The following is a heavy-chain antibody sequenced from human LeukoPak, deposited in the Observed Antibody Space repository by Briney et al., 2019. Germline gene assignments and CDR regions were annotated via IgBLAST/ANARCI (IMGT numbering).Heavy chain of an antibody. CDR3: ARDFRSLYYFDY. J-gene: IGHJ4*02. V-gene: IGHV3-48*02. CDR2: ISSSSSTI. D-gene: IGHD3-3*01. Sequence: PGGSLRLSCAASGFPFSSYSMNWIRQAPGKGLEWVSYISSSSSTIYYADSVKGRFTISRDNAKNSLYLQMNSLRDEDTAVYYCARDFRSLYYFDYWGQGTLVTVSS. CDR1: GFPFSSYS.